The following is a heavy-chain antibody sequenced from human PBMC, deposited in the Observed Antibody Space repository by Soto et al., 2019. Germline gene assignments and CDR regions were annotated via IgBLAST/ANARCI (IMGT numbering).Heavy chain of an antibody. CDR1: GGSISSSSYY. Sequence: PSETLSLTCTVSGGSISSSSYYWGWIRQPPGKGLEWIGSIYYRGNTYYNPSLKSRVTISVDTSKNQFSLKLSSVTAADTAVYYCARQKTGWDDYGGYNYYGMDVWGQGTTVTVSS. CDR2: IYYRGNT. J-gene: IGHJ6*02. CDR3: ARQKTGWDDYGGYNYYGMDV. V-gene: IGHV4-39*01. D-gene: IGHD4-17*01.